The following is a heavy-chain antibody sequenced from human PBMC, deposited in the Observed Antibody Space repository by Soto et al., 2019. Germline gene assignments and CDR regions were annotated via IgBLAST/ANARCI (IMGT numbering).Heavy chain of an antibody. J-gene: IGHJ5*02. CDR3: ARFYGDYVNWFDP. V-gene: IGHV4-30-2*01. CDR1: GDSISSGGYS. Sequence: QLQLQESGSGLVKPSQTLSLTCAVSGDSISSGGYSWSWIRQPPGKGLEWIGSIYLRGSTYYNPSLKSRVTISVDRSKNQFSLKLSSVTAADSAVYYCARFYGDYVNWFDPWGQGTLVTVSS. D-gene: IGHD4-17*01. CDR2: IYLRGST.